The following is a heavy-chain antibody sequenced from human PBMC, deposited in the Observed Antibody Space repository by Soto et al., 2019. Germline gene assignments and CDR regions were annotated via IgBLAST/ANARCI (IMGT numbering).Heavy chain of an antibody. V-gene: IGHV3-66*01. D-gene: IGHD3-10*01. CDR2: ISKDGST. CDR3: TRDSSYYGAGRGVLDY. CDR1: GFAVNNDY. J-gene: IGHJ4*02. Sequence: VHLVESGGDLVQPGGSLRLSCAISGFAVNNDYVSWVRQAPGKGLEWVSVISKDGSTVYADSVQGRFFVSREATSNMVCLQINSLRVEDTAVYHCTRDSSYYGAGRGVLDYWGQGALVTVSS.